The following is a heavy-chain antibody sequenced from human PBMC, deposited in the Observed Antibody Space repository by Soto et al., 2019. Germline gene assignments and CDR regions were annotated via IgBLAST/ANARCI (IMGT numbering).Heavy chain of an antibody. CDR2: IIPIFGTA. V-gene: IGHV1-69*06. Sequence: QVQLVQSGAEVKKPGSSVNVSCKASGGTFSSYAISWVRQAPGQGLEWMGGIIPIFGTANYAQKFQGRVTITADKSTSTAYLELSSLRSEDTAVYYCAREQSVGWLDGEGMDVWGQGTTVTVSS. CDR3: AREQSVGWLDGEGMDV. CDR1: GGTFSSYA. D-gene: IGHD1-26*01. J-gene: IGHJ6*02.